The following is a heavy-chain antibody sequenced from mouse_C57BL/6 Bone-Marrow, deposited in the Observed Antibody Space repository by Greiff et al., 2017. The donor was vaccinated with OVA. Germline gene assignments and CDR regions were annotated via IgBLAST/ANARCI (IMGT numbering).Heavy chain of an antibody. J-gene: IGHJ2*01. CDR1: GYTFTSYW. V-gene: IGHV1-64*01. Sequence: VQLQQSGAELVKPGASVKLSCKASGYTFTSYWMHWVKQRPGQGLEWIGVIHPNSGSTNYNEKFKSKATLTVDKSSSKAYMQLTSVTSEDSAVYYCAREAITTVVADYWGQGTTLTVSS. CDR2: IHPNSGST. CDR3: AREAITTVVADY. D-gene: IGHD1-1*01.